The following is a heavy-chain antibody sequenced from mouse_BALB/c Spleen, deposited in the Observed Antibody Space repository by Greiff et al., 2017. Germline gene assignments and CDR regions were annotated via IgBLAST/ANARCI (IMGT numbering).Heavy chain of an antibody. CDR3: AHRYDNYWYFDV. J-gene: IGHJ1*01. CDR1: GYTFTSYN. CDR2: IYPGNGDT. D-gene: IGHD2-14*01. V-gene: IGHV1-12*01. Sequence: QVQLQQSGAELVKPGASVKMSCKASGYTFTSYNMHWVKQTPGQGLEWIGAIYPGNGDTSYNQKFKGKATLTADKSSSTAYMQLSSLTSEDSAVYYCAHRYDNYWYFDVWGAGTTVTVSS.